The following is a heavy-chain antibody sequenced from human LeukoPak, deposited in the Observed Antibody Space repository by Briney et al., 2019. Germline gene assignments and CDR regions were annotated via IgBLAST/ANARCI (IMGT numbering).Heavy chain of an antibody. D-gene: IGHD3-10*01. CDR2: INTDGSAT. V-gene: IGHV3-74*01. Sequence: GGSLRLSCAASGFTFSSYWMHWVRQAPGKGLVWVSRINTDGSATSYADSVKGRFTISRDNAKNTLYLQMNSLRAEDTAVYFCVRDLVAVVRGSLVWGKGTTVTVSS. CDR1: GFTFSSYW. CDR3: VRDLVAVVRGSLV. J-gene: IGHJ6*04.